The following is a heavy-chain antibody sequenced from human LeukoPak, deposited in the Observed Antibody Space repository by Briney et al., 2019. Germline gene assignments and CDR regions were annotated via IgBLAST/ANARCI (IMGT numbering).Heavy chain of an antibody. J-gene: IGHJ6*03. CDR1: SASITSSPYF. Sequence: SETLSLTCTVSSASITSSPYFWGWLRQSPGKGLEWIGSISYSGTTYYNPSLKSRVTISVDTSKNQFSLRLSSVTAADTAVYYCARVINCSGGSCYYYYMDVWGKGTTVTVSS. V-gene: IGHV4-39*01. CDR3: ARVINCSGGSCYYYYMDV. CDR2: ISYSGTT. D-gene: IGHD2-15*01.